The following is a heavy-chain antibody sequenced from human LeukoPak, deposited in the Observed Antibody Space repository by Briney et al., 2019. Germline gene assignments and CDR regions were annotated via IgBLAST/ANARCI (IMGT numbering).Heavy chain of an antibody. V-gene: IGHV1-2*02. CDR3: ARNSGSDYSFDY. Sequence: ASVKVSCKASGYTFTGYYMHWVRQAPGQGLEWMGWINPNSGGTNYAQKFQGRVTMTRDTSISTAYMELSRLRSDDTAVYYCARNSGSDYSFDYWGQGTLVTASS. CDR1: GYTFTGYY. CDR2: INPNSGGT. D-gene: IGHD1-26*01. J-gene: IGHJ4*02.